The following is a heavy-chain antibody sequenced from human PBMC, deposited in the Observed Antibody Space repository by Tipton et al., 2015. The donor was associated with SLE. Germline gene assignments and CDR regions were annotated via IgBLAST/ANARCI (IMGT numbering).Heavy chain of an antibody. CDR3: ARDVGGYNTGWFPYYFDY. J-gene: IGHJ4*02. CDR1: GGSISSGGYY. D-gene: IGHD2-8*02. Sequence: TLSLTCTVSGGSISSGGYYWSWIRQSPGKGLEWIGYISYSGSTNYNLSLKSRLTISVDTSKNQFSLKLSSATAADTAVYYCARDVGGYNTGWFPYYFDYWGQGTLVTVSS. CDR2: ISYSGST. V-gene: IGHV4-31*03.